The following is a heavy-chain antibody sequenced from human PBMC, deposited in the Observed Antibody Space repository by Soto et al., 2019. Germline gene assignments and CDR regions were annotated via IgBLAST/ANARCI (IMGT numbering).Heavy chain of an antibody. CDR1: GYTFTSYG. CDR3: ARSGRYFDWLGDYFDY. V-gene: IGHV1-18*01. Sequence: QVQLVQSGAEVKKPGASVKVSCKASGYTFTSYGISWVRQAPGQGLEWMGWISAYNGNTNYAQKLQGRVTMTTDTYTSTAYRELRSLRSDDTAVDYCARSGRYFDWLGDYFDYWGQGTLVTVSS. J-gene: IGHJ4*02. D-gene: IGHD3-9*01. CDR2: ISAYNGNT.